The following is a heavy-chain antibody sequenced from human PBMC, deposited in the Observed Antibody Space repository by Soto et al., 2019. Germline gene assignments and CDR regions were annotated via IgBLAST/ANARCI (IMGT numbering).Heavy chain of an antibody. Sequence: GESLKISCKGSGYSFTSYWINWVRQMPGKGLEWMGIIYPGDSDTRYSPSFQGQVTISADKSISTAYLQWRSLKASDTAMYYCARHHGSPGSYFGMDVWGQGTTVTVSS. CDR3: ARHHGSPGSYFGMDV. J-gene: IGHJ6*02. D-gene: IGHD6-13*01. CDR2: IYPGDSDT. V-gene: IGHV5-51*01. CDR1: GYSFTSYW.